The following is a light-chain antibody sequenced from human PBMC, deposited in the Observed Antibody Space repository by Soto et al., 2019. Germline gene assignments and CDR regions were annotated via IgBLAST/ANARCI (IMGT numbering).Light chain of an antibody. CDR3: SSYTTTSTRV. J-gene: IGLJ3*02. CDR1: SSDVGGYNY. Sequence: QSALTQPASVSGSPGQSITISCTGTSSDVGGYNYVSWYQQRPGKAPKLMIFEVSNRPSGVSHRFSGSKSGNTASLTISGLQAEDEADYYCSSYTTTSTRVFGGGTKVTVL. V-gene: IGLV2-14*01. CDR2: EVS.